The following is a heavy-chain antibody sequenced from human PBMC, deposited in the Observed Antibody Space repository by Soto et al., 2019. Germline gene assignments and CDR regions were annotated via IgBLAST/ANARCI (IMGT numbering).Heavy chain of an antibody. CDR3: ARDRQSLWLVPGTVYYYYYGMDV. D-gene: IGHD6-19*01. V-gene: IGHV1-8*01. J-gene: IGHJ6*02. Sequence: ASVTVSCKASGYTFTSYDINWVRQATGQGLEWMGWMNPNSGNTGYAQKFQGRVTITADESTSTAYMELSSLRSEDTAVYYCARDRQSLWLVPGTVYYYYYGMDVWGQGTTVTVSS. CDR2: MNPNSGNT. CDR1: GYTFTSYD.